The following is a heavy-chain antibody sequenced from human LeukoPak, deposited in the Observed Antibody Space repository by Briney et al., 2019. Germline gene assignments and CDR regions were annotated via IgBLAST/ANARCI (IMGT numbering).Heavy chain of an antibody. Sequence: GGSLRLSCAASGFTFSSYAMSWVRQAPGKGLDWVSAIRGSGGSTYYADSVKGRFTISRDNSKDTLYLQMNSLRAEDTAVYYCAKWTVGATTEYFQHWGQGTLVTVSS. CDR3: AKWTVGATTEYFQH. CDR2: IRGSGGST. J-gene: IGHJ1*01. V-gene: IGHV3-23*01. CDR1: GFTFSSYA. D-gene: IGHD1-26*01.